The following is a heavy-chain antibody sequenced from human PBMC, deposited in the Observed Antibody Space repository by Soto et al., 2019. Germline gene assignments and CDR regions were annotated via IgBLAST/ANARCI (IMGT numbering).Heavy chain of an antibody. J-gene: IGHJ3*01. CDR2: IQNDGSRT. Sequence: EVQLVESEGGLVQRGGSLRLSGAASGFTFNYYWMHWVGQAPGQGLVWVAHIQNDGSRTTYADSVKGRFTISRDNAKNTMYLQMNSLRAEDTAVYYCARGDLGGFDLWGQGTTVTVSS. CDR1: GFTFNYYW. V-gene: IGHV3-74*01. D-gene: IGHD2-21*02. CDR3: ARGDLGGFDL.